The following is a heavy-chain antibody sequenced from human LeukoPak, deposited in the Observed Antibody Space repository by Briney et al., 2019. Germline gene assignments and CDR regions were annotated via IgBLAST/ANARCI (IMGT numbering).Heavy chain of an antibody. D-gene: IGHD3-9*01. CDR1: GFTFSSYS. J-gene: IGHJ6*03. V-gene: IGHV3-48*04. Sequence: PGGSLRLSCAASGFTFSSYSMNWVRQAPGKGPEWVSYISSSGSTIYYADSVKGRFTISRDNAKNSLYLQMNSLRAEDTAVYYCARDAPYDILTGSSYYMDVWGKGTTVTISS. CDR2: ISSSGSTI. CDR3: ARDAPYDILTGSSYYMDV.